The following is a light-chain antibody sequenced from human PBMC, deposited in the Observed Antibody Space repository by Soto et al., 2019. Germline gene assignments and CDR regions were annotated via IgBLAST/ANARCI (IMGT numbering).Light chain of an antibody. Sequence: IVMTQSPDMLSVASGERANLSCRVSQSISSNLAWYQQKPGQAPRLLIYGASNRATGIPERFSGSGSGTDFTLTIGRLEPQDSAMYYCQQYVISVTFGQGTRLEIK. CDR2: GAS. V-gene: IGKV3-20*01. CDR3: QQYVISVT. CDR1: QSISSN. J-gene: IGKJ5*01.